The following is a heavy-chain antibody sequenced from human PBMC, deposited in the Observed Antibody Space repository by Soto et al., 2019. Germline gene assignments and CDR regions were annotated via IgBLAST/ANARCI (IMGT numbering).Heavy chain of an antibody. J-gene: IGHJ6*02. V-gene: IGHV4-61*01. D-gene: IGHD6-6*01. CDR3: AGPLPLAARHYYGMDV. CDR2: IYYSGST. Sequence: SETLSLTCTVSGGSVSSGSYYWSWIRQPPGKGLEWIGYIYYSGSTNYNPSLKSRVTISVDTSKNRFSLKLSSVTAADTAVYYCAGPLPLAARHYYGMDVWGQGTTVTVSS. CDR1: GGSVSSGSYY.